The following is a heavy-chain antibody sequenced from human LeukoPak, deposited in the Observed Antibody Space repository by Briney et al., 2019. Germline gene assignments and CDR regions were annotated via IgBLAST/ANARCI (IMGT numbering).Heavy chain of an antibody. J-gene: IGHJ4*02. D-gene: IGHD1-14*01. CDR3: ARVNSWTEEPDTGFDY. V-gene: IGHV6-1*01. Sequence: SQTLSLTCAISGDTVSNKRSAWNWIRQSPSRGLEWLGRTYYRSKWYNDYAVSVKSRITINPDTSKNQFSLQLNSVSPEDTALYYCARVNSWTEEPDTGFDYWGQGILVTVSS. CDR1: GDTVSNKRSA. CDR2: TYYRSKWYN.